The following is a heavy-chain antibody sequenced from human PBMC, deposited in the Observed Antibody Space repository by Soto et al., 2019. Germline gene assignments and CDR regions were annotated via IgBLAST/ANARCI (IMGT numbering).Heavy chain of an antibody. CDR1: GFTVSNAW. V-gene: IGHV3-15*01. Sequence: GSLRLSCAASGFTVSNAWMSWVRQAPGKGLEWVGRIKSKTDGGTTDYAAPVKGRFTISRDDSKNTLYLQMNSLKTEDTAVYYCTTLGHYYDSSPLDVWGQGTTVTVSS. J-gene: IGHJ6*02. CDR3: TTLGHYYDSSPLDV. D-gene: IGHD3-22*01. CDR2: IKSKTDGGTT.